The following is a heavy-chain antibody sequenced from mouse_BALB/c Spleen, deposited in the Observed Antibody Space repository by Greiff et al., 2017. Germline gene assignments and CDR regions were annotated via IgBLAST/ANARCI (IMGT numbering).Heavy chain of an antibody. CDR2: ISYSGST. CDR3: ARYEGNSPHYAMDY. J-gene: IGHJ4*01. CDR1: GDSITSGY. Sequence: DVKLQESGPSLVKPSQTLSLTCSVTGDSITSGYWNWIRKFPGNKLEYMGYISYSGSTYYNPSLKSRISITRDTSKNQYYLQLNSVTTEDTATYYCARYEGNSPHYAMDYWGQGTSVTVSS. V-gene: IGHV3-8*02. D-gene: IGHD2-1*01.